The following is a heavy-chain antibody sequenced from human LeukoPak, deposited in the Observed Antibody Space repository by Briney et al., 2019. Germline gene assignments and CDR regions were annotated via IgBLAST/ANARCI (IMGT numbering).Heavy chain of an antibody. D-gene: IGHD3-10*01. Sequence: GASVKVSCKASGYTFTDYYIHWVRQAPGQGLEWIGWINPNSGDTNYAQKFQDRVTMTRDTSISTAYIELNFLRSDDTAVFYCARGDYYGSPKVVAAWGQGTLVTVSS. CDR2: INPNSGDT. CDR3: ARGDYYGSPKVVAA. CDR1: GYTFTDYY. J-gene: IGHJ5*02. V-gene: IGHV1-2*02.